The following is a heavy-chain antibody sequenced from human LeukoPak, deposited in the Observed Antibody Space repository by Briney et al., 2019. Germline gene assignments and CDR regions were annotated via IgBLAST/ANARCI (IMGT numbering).Heavy chain of an antibody. J-gene: IGHJ4*02. CDR2: IYTSGST. V-gene: IGHV4-4*07. D-gene: IGHD2-8*01. CDR3: ARDLVLGYCTNGVCSSYDY. CDR1: GGSISSYY. Sequence: SETLSLTCTVSGGSISSYYWSWIRQPAGKGLEWIGRIYTSGSTNYNPSLKSRVTMSVDTSKNQFSLKLSSVTAADTAVYYCARDLVLGYCTNGVCSSYDYWGQGPWSPSPQ.